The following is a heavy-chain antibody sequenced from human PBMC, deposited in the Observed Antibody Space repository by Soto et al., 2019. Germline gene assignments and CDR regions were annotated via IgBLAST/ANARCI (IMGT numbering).Heavy chain of an antibody. CDR2: ITGGGDNT. Sequence: EVQLVESGGVLVQPGGSLRLSCAASGFTFTYYAMSWIRRAPGKGLEWVSAITGGGDNTYYADSVKGRFTITRDNPKNTLDLQMNSLRAEETAFYNSTQDGGSRDWLTVNWGPRTVVIVSS. CDR3: TQDGGSRDWLTVN. D-gene: IGHD3-9*01. V-gene: IGHV3-23*04. CDR1: GFTFTYYA. J-gene: IGHJ4*02.